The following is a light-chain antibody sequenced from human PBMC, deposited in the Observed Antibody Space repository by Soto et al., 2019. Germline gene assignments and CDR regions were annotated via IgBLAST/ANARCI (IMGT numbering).Light chain of an antibody. CDR1: QSVTSRY. CDR3: QQYNSWLWT. J-gene: IGKJ1*01. Sequence: TQSPGTLSLSPVERATLSFSASQSVTSRYLAWYQQKPGQVPRLLIYGASTRATGIPARFSGSGSGTEFTLIISSLQSEDSAVYYCQQYNSWLWTFGQGTKGDI. CDR2: GAS. V-gene: IGKV3-15*01.